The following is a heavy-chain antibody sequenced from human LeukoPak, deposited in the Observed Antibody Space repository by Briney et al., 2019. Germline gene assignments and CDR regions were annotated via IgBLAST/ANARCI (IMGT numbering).Heavy chain of an antibody. J-gene: IGHJ3*02. V-gene: IGHV4-59*01. CDR1: GGSISNYY. Sequence: SETLSLTCTVSGGSISNYYWIWIRQPPGGGLEWIGYIYYSGGTNYNPSLKSRVTISVDTSKNQFSLKLSSVTAADTAVYYCARVSNDYGGNGAFDIWGQGTMVTVSS. CDR3: ARVSNDYGGNGAFDI. CDR2: IYYSGGT. D-gene: IGHD4-23*01.